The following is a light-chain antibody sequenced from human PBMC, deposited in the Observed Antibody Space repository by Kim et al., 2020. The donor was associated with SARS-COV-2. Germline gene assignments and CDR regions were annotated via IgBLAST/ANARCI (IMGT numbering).Light chain of an antibody. V-gene: IGKV4-1*01. Sequence: EIVMTQSPDSLAVSLGERATLNCKSSQTVLYNSNNKNYLAWYQQKPGQAPKLLIYWASIRESGVSDRFSGSGSETDFTLTISSLQAEYVAVYYCQQYYSTPPSFGQGTKLEI. CDR2: WAS. CDR3: QQYYSTPPS. J-gene: IGKJ2*03. CDR1: QTVLYNSNNKNY.